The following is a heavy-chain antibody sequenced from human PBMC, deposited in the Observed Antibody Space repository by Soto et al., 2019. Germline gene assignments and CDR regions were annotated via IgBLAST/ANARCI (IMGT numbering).Heavy chain of an antibody. V-gene: IGHV1-69*13. J-gene: IGHJ4*02. CDR1: GGTFSSYA. CDR3: ASFPSLVGATTDFLDY. D-gene: IGHD1-26*01. CDR2: IIPIFGTA. Sequence: GASVKVSCKASGGTFSSYAISWVRQAPGQGLEWMGGIIPIFGTANYAQKFQGRVTITADESTSTAYMELSSLRSEDTAVYYCASFPSLVGATTDFLDYWGQGTLVTVSS.